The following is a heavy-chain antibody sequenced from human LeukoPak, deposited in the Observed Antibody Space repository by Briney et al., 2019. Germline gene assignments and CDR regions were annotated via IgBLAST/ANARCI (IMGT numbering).Heavy chain of an antibody. Sequence: QSGGSLRLSCAASGFTFSSYGMHWVRQAPGKGLEWVAFIRYDGNNKYYADSVKGRFTISRDNSKNTLYLQMNSLRPEDTAVYYCAKWSESSGAFDIWGQGTMVTVSS. V-gene: IGHV3-30*02. J-gene: IGHJ3*02. CDR3: AKWSESSGAFDI. CDR2: IRYDGNNK. CDR1: GFTFSSYG.